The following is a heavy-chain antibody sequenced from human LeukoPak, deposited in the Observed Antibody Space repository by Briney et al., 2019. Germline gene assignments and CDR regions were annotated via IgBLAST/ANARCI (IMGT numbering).Heavy chain of an antibody. D-gene: IGHD3-22*01. J-gene: IGHJ4*02. V-gene: IGHV3-7*03. CDR1: GFTFSSYW. CDR2: IKQDGSEK. CDR3: ARDPHYYDSSGYYYRLGYFDY. Sequence: GGSLGLSCAASGFTFSSYWMSWVRQAPGKGLEWVANIKQDGSEKYYVDSVKGRFTISRDNAKNSLYLQMSSLRAEDTAVYYCARDPHYYDSSGYYYRLGYFDYWGQGTLVTVSS.